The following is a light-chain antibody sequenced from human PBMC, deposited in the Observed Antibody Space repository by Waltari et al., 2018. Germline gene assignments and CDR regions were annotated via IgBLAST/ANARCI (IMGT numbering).Light chain of an antibody. Sequence: EIVMTHSPATLSVSPGERATLPCRASQSVSSNLAWYQQKPGQAPRLLIYGASTRATGIPARFIGSGSGTEFTLTISSLQSEDFAVYYCQQYNNWPPWTFGQGTKVEIK. CDR2: GAS. J-gene: IGKJ1*01. V-gene: IGKV3-15*01. CDR1: QSVSSN. CDR3: QQYNNWPPWT.